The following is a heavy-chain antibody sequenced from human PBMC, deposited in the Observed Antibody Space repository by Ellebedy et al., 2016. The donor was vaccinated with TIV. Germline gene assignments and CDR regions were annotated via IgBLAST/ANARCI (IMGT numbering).Heavy chain of an antibody. D-gene: IGHD6-19*01. CDR2: ISYDGNNK. CDR1: GFTFSSYA. Sequence: GGSLRLSCAASGFTFSSYAMHWVRQAPGKGLEWVAVISYDGNNKYYADSVKGRFTISRDNSKNTLYLQMNSLRAEDTAVYYCASLLAVAGSNYWGQGTLVTVSS. CDR3: ASLLAVAGSNY. V-gene: IGHV3-30-3*01. J-gene: IGHJ4*02.